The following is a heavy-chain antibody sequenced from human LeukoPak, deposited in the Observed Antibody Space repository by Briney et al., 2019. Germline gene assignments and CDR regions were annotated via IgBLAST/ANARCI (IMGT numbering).Heavy chain of an antibody. CDR1: GFTFSSYA. J-gene: IGHJ4*02. CDR2: ISGSGGST. CDR3: AIISGWYFDPTDY. D-gene: IGHD6-19*01. Sequence: PGGSLRLSCAASGFTFSSYAMSWVRQAPGKGLQWVSAISGSGGSTCYADSVKGRFTISRDNSKNTLYLQMNSLRAEDTAVYYCAIISGWYFDPTDYWGQGTLVTVSS. V-gene: IGHV3-23*01.